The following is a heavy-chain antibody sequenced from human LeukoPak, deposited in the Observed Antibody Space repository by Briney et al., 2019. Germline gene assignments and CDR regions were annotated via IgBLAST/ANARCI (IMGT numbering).Heavy chain of an antibody. J-gene: IGHJ4*02. V-gene: IGHV4-34*01. Sequence: PSETLSLTCAVYGGSFSDYYWTWIRQPPGKGLEWIGEINHSGSPNYNPSLKSRVTISVDTSKNQFSLKLSSVTAADTAVYYCARLKCSGGSCYQRAALDYWGQGTLVTVSS. D-gene: IGHD2-15*01. CDR3: ARLKCSGGSCYQRAALDY. CDR1: GGSFSDYY. CDR2: INHSGSP.